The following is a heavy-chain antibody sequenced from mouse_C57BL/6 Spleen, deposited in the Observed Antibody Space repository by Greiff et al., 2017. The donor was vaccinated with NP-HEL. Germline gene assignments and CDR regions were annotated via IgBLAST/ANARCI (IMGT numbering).Heavy chain of an antibody. Sequence: VQLQQSGAELVKPGASVKISCKASGYAFSSYWMNWVKQRPGKGLEWIGQIYPGDGDTNYNGKFKGKATLTADKSSRTAYMQLSSLTSEDSAVYFCASPPFITTVPWFAYWGQGTLVTVSA. J-gene: IGHJ3*01. V-gene: IGHV1-80*01. CDR3: ASPPFITTVPWFAY. CDR2: IYPGDGDT. CDR1: GYAFSSYW. D-gene: IGHD1-1*01.